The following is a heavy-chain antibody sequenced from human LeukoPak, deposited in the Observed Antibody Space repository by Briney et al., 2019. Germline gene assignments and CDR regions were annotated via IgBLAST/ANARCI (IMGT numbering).Heavy chain of an antibody. CDR2: ISGSGGST. CDR1: GFTFSSYA. J-gene: IGHJ4*02. D-gene: IGHD3-22*01. CDR3: AKEGSYYDSSGYNSCFDF. V-gene: IGHV3-23*01. Sequence: GGSVRLSCAASGFTFSSYAISWVRQAPGKWLEWVSAISGSGGSTYYADSVKGRFTISRDNSKNTLYLKMNSLRAEHTAIYFCAKEGSYYDSSGYNSCFDFWGQGTLVTDSS.